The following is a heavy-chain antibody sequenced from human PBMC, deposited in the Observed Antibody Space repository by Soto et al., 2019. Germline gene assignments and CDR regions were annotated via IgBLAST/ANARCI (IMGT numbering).Heavy chain of an antibody. Sequence: ASVKVSCKASGYTFTGYYMHWVRQAPGQGPEWMGWINPNSGGTNYAQKFQGRVTMTRDTSISTAHMELSRLRSDDTAVYYCARNDIVVVPAAILYYYYGMDVWGQGTTVTVSS. J-gene: IGHJ6*02. CDR3: ARNDIVVVPAAILYYYYGMDV. CDR2: INPNSGGT. V-gene: IGHV1-2*02. D-gene: IGHD2-2*02. CDR1: GYTFTGYY.